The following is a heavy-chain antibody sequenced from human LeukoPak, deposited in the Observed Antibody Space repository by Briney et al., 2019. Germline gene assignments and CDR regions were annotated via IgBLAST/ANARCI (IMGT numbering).Heavy chain of an antibody. CDR3: ARSRDGFNGLFDP. CDR1: GFTFSSYG. Sequence: PGGSLRLSCAASGFTFSSYGMSWVRQAPGKGLEWVSAIYRGGSTYYADSVKGRFTISRDNSKNTLYLQMNSLRAEDTAVYYCARSRDGFNGLFDPWGQGTLVTVSS. J-gene: IGHJ5*02. CDR2: IYRGGST. V-gene: IGHV3-53*01. D-gene: IGHD5-24*01.